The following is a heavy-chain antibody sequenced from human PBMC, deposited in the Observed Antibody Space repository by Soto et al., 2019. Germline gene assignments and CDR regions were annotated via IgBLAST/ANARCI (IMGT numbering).Heavy chain of an antibody. Sequence: GGSLRLSCAASGFTFSNYVMSWVRQAPGKGLEWVATISGAGGSTFYADSVKGRFTISRDNSKNTLYLQMNSLRAEDTAVYYCAKDLGYCSSTSCYSYYGMDVWGQGTTVTVSS. CDR2: ISGAGGST. D-gene: IGHD2-2*02. V-gene: IGHV3-23*01. J-gene: IGHJ6*02. CDR3: AKDLGYCSSTSCYSYYGMDV. CDR1: GFTFSNYV.